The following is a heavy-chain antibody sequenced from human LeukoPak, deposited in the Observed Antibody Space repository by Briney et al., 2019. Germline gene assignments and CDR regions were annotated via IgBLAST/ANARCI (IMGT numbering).Heavy chain of an antibody. Sequence: GGSLRLSCAASGFTFSSCSMNWVRQAPGKGLEWVSYISSSGSTIYYADSVKGRFTISRDNAKNSLYLQMNSLRVEDTAVYYCARDVAVGPVYWGQGTLVTVSS. J-gene: IGHJ1*01. CDR1: GFTFSSCS. CDR3: ARDVAVGPVY. V-gene: IGHV3-48*04. CDR2: ISSSGSTI.